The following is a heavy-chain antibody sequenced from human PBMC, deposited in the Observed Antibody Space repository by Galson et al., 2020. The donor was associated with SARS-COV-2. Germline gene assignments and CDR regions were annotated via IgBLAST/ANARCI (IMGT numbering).Heavy chain of an antibody. J-gene: IGHJ4*01. CDR1: GNSVSSGNYY. V-gene: IGHV4-61*03. D-gene: IGHD3-22*01. CDR3: AREVNDYYSSGFFSVYFDS. CDR2: VFYSRST. Sequence: ASETLSLTCTVSGNSVSSGNYYWSWIRQPPGKGLEWIGYVFYSRSTNYNPSLKSRVTISVDTSKNHFSLRLISVTAADTAVYYCAREVNDYYSSGFFSVYFDSWGQGALVTVSS.